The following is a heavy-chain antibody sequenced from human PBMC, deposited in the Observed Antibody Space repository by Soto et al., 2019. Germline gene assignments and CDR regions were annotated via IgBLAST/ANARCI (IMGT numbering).Heavy chain of an antibody. V-gene: IGHV4-59*01. J-gene: IGHJ3*02. Sequence: PSETLSLTCTVSGGPISNYYWSWIRQPPGKGLEWIGYIYNSGNTKYNPSLNSRVTISVDTSKNQISLRLSSATAADTAVYFCSRPNQGDYAFDIWGQGTLVTVSS. D-gene: IGHD2-21*02. CDR2: IYNSGNT. CDR1: GGPISNYY. CDR3: SRPNQGDYAFDI.